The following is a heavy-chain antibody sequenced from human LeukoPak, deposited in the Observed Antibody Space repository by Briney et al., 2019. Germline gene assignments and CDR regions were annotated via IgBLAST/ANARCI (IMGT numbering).Heavy chain of an antibody. Sequence: GGSLRLSCAASGFTVSSNYMSWVRQAPGEGLEWVSVIYSGGSTYYADYVKGRFTISRENSKNTLYVQMNSLRAEDTAVYYCARDRCSGGSCSGYWGQGTLVSVSS. CDR2: IYSGGST. CDR1: GFTVSSNY. J-gene: IGHJ4*02. D-gene: IGHD2-15*01. V-gene: IGHV3-66*01. CDR3: ARDRCSGGSCSGY.